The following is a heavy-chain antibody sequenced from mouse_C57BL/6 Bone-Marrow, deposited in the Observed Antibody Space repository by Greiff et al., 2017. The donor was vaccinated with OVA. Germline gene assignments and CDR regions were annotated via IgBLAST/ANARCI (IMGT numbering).Heavy chain of an antibody. CDR1: GYAFTNYL. Sequence: QVQLQQSGAELVRPGTSVKVSCKASGYAFTNYLIEWVKQRPGQGLEWIGVINPGSGGTNYNEKFKGKATLTADKSSSTAYMQLSSLTSEDSAVYFCARLYYYGSKAFAYWGQGTLVTVSA. D-gene: IGHD1-1*01. V-gene: IGHV1-54*01. J-gene: IGHJ3*01. CDR3: ARLYYYGSKAFAY. CDR2: INPGSGGT.